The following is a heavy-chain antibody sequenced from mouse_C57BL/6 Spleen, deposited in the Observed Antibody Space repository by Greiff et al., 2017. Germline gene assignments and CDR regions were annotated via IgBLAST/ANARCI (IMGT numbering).Heavy chain of an antibody. Sequence: EVQGVESGGGLVKPGGSLKLSCAASGFTFSDYGMHWVRQAPEKGLEWVAYISSGSSTIYYADTVKGRFTISRDNAKNTLFLQMTSLRSEDTAMYYCARGYGNFFDYWGQGTTRTVSS. J-gene: IGHJ2*01. CDR1: GFTFSDYG. CDR2: ISSGSSTI. V-gene: IGHV5-17*01. CDR3: ARGYGNFFDY. D-gene: IGHD2-1*01.